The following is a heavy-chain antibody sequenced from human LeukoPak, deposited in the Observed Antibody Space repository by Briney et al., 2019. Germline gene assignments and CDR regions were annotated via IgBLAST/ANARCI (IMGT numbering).Heavy chain of an antibody. D-gene: IGHD3-22*01. CDR3: ARARYGYYDSSGYCDY. CDR2: IYYSGST. Sequence: PSETLSLTCAVSGYSISSGYYWAWIRQPPGQGLEWIGRIYYSGSTYYNPSLKSRFTISVDTCKNQFSLKLSSVTAADTAVYYCARARYGYYDSSGYCDYWGQGTLVTVYS. J-gene: IGHJ4*02. V-gene: IGHV4-38-2*01. CDR1: GYSISSGYY.